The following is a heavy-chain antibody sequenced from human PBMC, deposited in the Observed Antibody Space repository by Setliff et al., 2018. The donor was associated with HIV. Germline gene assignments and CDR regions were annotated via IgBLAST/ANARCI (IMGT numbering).Heavy chain of an antibody. V-gene: IGHV4-34*01. J-gene: IGHJ5*02. Sequence: KASETLSLTCAVYGGSLMGYSWSWIRQSPEKGLEWIGDINQRGSTIYNPSLKSRVTMSLDESKNQFSLKLSSVTVADTAMYYCAVRVRDEITIFEIIKTRRGWFDTWGQGTLVTVSS. D-gene: IGHD3-10*01. CDR1: GGSLMGYS. CDR3: AVRVRDEITIFEIIKTRRGWFDT. CDR2: INQRGST.